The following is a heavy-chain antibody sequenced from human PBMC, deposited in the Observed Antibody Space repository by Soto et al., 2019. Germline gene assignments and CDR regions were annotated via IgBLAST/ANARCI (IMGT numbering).Heavy chain of an antibody. J-gene: IGHJ6*02. D-gene: IGHD3-9*01. V-gene: IGHV3-30-3*01. Sequence: GGSLRLSCAASGFTFSSYAMHWVRQAPGKGLEWVAVISYDGSNKYYADSVKGRFTISRDNSKNTLYLQMNSLRAEDTAVYYCASDVLRYFDWLLPDYYYGMDVWGQGITVTVSS. CDR3: ASDVLRYFDWLLPDYYYGMDV. CDR2: ISYDGSNK. CDR1: GFTFSSYA.